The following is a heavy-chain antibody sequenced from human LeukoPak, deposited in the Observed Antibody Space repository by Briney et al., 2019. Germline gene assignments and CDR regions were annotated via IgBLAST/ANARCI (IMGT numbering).Heavy chain of an antibody. CDR2: THPNSGGT. CDR3: ARDGYCSGGSCYSLFDY. D-gene: IGHD2-15*01. V-gene: IGHV1-2*02. Sequence: ASVKVSCQASGYPFTGYYMHWGRQAPGQGLEWMGWTHPNSGGTNYAQKFQGRVTMTRDTSISTAYMELSRLRSDDTAVYYCARDGYCSGGSCYSLFDYWGQGTLVTVSS. J-gene: IGHJ4*02. CDR1: GYPFTGYY.